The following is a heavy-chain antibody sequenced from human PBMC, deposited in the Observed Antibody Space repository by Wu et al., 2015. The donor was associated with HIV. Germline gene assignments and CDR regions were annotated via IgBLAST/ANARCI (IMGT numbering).Heavy chain of an antibody. Sequence: QVQLQQWGAGLLKPSETLSLKCAVYGGSFSGYYWSWIRQPPGTGLEWIGEINHSGATNYNPSLESRVTISIDTSKSQFSLNLTSVTAADTAVYYCARAPRLVVPESVPGVYYFDIWGQGNLVSVSS. CDR3: ARAPRLVVPESVPGVYYFDI. J-gene: IGHJ4*02. CDR1: GGSFSGYY. D-gene: IGHD3-22*01. V-gene: IGHV4-34*02. CDR2: INHSGAT.